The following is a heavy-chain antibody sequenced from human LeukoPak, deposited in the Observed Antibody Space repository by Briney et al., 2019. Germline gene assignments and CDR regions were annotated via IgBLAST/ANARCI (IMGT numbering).Heavy chain of an antibody. Sequence: GGSLRLSCAASGFTFSSYSMNWVRQAPGKGLEWVSSISSSSSYIYYADSVKGRFTISRDNAENSLYLQMNSLRAEDTAVYYCARGSGWYDGYFDYWGQGTLVTVSS. CDR1: GFTFSSYS. CDR3: ARGSGWYDGYFDY. V-gene: IGHV3-21*01. CDR2: ISSSSSYI. D-gene: IGHD6-19*01. J-gene: IGHJ4*02.